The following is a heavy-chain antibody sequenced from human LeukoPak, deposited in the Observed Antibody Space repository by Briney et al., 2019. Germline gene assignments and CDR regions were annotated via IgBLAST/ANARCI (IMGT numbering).Heavy chain of an antibody. V-gene: IGHV3-33*01. CDR2: IWNDGSNT. CDR3: ARDNAGLVKHLDAFDL. D-gene: IGHD1-26*01. J-gene: IGHJ3*01. CDR1: GFIFSDYG. Sequence: GRSLRLSCAASGFIFSDYGMHWVRQPPGKGLEWVAVIWNDGSNTYYGDSVKGLFTISRDNSKNTLYLQMNSLGAEDTAIYYCARDNAGLVKHLDAFDLWGQGTMVTVAS.